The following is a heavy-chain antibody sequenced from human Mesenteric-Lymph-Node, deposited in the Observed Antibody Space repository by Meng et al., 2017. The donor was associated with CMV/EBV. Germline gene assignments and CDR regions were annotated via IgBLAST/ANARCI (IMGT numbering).Heavy chain of an antibody. Sequence: SVKVSCKASGGTFSSYAISWVRQAPGQGLEWMGGIIPIFGTANYAQKFQGRVTITTDESTSTAYMELSSLRSEDTAVYYCARDGCGGDCDYYYYYGMDVWGQGTTVTVSS. J-gene: IGHJ6*02. CDR2: IIPIFGTA. V-gene: IGHV1-69*05. CDR1: GGTFSSYA. CDR3: ARDGCGGDCDYYYYYGMDV. D-gene: IGHD2-21*01.